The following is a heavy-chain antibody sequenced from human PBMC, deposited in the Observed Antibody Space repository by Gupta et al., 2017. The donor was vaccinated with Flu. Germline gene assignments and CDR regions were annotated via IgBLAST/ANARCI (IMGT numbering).Heavy chain of an antibody. Sequence: EVQLVESEGGLVQPGGSLRLSCAASGFTFSNYWMHWVRQAPGRGLVWVSHINSDGRITNYADSVKGRFTVSRDNAKNTLYLQMNSLRPEDTAVYYCATQIAMAGWGQGTLVTVSS. CDR3: ATQIAMAG. J-gene: IGHJ4*02. CDR2: INSDGRIT. CDR1: GFTFSNYW. D-gene: IGHD6-19*01. V-gene: IGHV3-74*01.